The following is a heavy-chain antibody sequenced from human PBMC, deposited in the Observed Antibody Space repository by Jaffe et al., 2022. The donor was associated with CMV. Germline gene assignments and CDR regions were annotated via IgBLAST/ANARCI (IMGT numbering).Heavy chain of an antibody. CDR2: ISSSGSTI. V-gene: IGHV3-48*03. D-gene: IGHD3-16*02. J-gene: IGHJ4*02. CDR1: GFTFSSYE. Sequence: EVQLVESGGGLVQPGGSLRLSCAASGFTFSSYEMNWVRQAPGKGLEWVSYISSSGSTIYYADSVKGRFTISRDNAKNSLYLQMNSLRAEDTAVYYCARDQVRVGAIVEWGQGTLVTVSS. CDR3: ARDQVRVGAIVE.